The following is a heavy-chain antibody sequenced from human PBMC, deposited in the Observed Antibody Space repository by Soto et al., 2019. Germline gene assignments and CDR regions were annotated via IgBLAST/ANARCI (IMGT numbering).Heavy chain of an antibody. D-gene: IGHD6-19*01. Sequence: PGGSLRLSCTASGFIFGDYCIHWVRQAPWKGLEWVSGISWNSVSIGYADSVQGRFTISRDNAKNSLYLQMNSLRTEDTAFYYCAKDYLTAGYSSGWYDHWGQRALVTVSS. V-gene: IGHV3-9*01. CDR1: GFIFGDYC. J-gene: IGHJ5*02. CDR3: AKDYLTAGYSSGWYDH. CDR2: ISWNSVSI.